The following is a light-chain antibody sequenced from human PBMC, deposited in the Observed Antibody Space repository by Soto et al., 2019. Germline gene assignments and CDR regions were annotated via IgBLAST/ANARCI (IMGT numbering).Light chain of an antibody. CDR2: DAS. Sequence: EIVLTQSPATLSLSPGERATLSCRASQSVSSYLAWYQQKPGQAPRLLIYDASNSATGIPARFSGSGSGTDFTLTISSLEPEDFAVYYCQQRSNWPTKYTFGQGTKLEIK. CDR3: QQRSNWPTKYT. V-gene: IGKV3-11*01. J-gene: IGKJ2*01. CDR1: QSVSSY.